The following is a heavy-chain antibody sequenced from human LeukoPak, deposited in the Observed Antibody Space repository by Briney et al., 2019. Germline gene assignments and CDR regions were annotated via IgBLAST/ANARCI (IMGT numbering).Heavy chain of an antibody. Sequence: GGSLRLSCAASGLTFSNYWMSWVRQTPGKGLEWVANIKEDGSEKYYVDSVKGRFTISRDNAKTSLYLQMNSLRAEDTAVYYCARVRVRGVILSLWFDPWGQGTLVTVSS. CDR2: IKEDGSEK. D-gene: IGHD3-10*01. J-gene: IGHJ5*02. V-gene: IGHV3-7*01. CDR3: ARVRVRGVILSLWFDP. CDR1: GLTFSNYW.